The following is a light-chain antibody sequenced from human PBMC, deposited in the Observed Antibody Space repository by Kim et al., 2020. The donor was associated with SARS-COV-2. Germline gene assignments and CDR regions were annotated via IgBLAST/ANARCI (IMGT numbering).Light chain of an antibody. Sequence: DIQMTQSPSTLSASVGDRVTITCRASQSVNSWLAWHQQKPGKAPKVLIYKASTLGSGVPWRFSGSGSGTEFTLTISCLQPDDFATYYCQQYNSHAGYSWGKGNKVEI. CDR1: QSVNSW. V-gene: IGKV1-5*03. J-gene: IGKJ2*03. CDR2: KAS. CDR3: QQYNSHAGYS.